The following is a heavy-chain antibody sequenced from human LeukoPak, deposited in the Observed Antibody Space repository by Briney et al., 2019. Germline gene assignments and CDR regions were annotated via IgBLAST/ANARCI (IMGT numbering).Heavy chain of an antibody. CDR2: INNDGSTT. CDR1: GFTFSSYW. D-gene: IGHD3-10*01. J-gene: IGHJ4*02. CDR3: APGAYDY. Sequence: QPGGSLRLSCAASGFTFSSYWMHWVRQAPGNGLVWVSRINNDGSTTDYADAVKGRFTISRDNAKNTLYLQMNSLRAEDTAVYYCAPGAYDYWGQGTLVTVSS. V-gene: IGHV3-74*01.